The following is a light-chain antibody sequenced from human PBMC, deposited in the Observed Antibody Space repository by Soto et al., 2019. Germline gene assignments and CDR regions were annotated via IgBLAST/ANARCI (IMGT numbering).Light chain of an antibody. J-gene: IGKJ4*01. CDR1: QSVSSSY. Sequence: EIVLTQSPGTLSLSPGERATLSCRASQSVSSSYLAWYQQKPGQAPRLLIYGASSRATGIPDRFSGSGSGTDFPLPISRLGPEDFAVFYCQQYGSSPLTFGGGPRGDIK. CDR2: GAS. CDR3: QQYGSSPLT. V-gene: IGKV3-20*01.